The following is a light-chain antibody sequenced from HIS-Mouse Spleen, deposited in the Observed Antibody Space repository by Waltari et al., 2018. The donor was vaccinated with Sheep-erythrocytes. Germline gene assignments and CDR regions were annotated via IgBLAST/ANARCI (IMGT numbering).Light chain of an antibody. V-gene: IGLV3-1*01. J-gene: IGLJ2*01. CDR2: QES. CDR1: KLGDKY. CDR3: QAWDSSTVV. Sequence: SYELTQPPSVSVSPGQTASITCSGDKLGDKYACWYHQKPGQSPVLVIYQESKRPSGIPERFSSSNSGNTATLTISGTQAMDEADYYCQAWDSSTVVFGGGTKLTVL.